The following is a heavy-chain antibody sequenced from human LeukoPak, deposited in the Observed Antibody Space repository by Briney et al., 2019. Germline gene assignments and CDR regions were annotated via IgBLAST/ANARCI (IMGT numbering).Heavy chain of an antibody. J-gene: IGHJ4*02. V-gene: IGHV4-38-2*02. CDR2: IYHSGST. CDR1: GYSISSGYY. D-gene: IGHD1-26*01. CDR3: ARDSGSSLDY. Sequence: PSETLSLTCTVSGYSISSGYYWGWIRQPPGKGLEWIGSIYHSGSTYYNPSLKSRVTISVDTSKNQFSLKLSSVTAADTAVYYCARDSGSSLDYWGQGTLVTVSS.